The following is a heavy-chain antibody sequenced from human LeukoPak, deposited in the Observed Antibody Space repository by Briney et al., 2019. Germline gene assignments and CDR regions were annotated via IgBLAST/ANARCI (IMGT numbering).Heavy chain of an antibody. CDR1: GFSLSRHGVG. Sequence: SGPTLVKPTQTLTLTCSFSGFSLSRHGVGVGWIRQPPGKALEFLALIYWDDDKRYSASLKARLRITKDTSRNQVVLTMTNIDPEDTATYYCAHSNPTAYSYDSSGFFFDYWGQGTLVIVSS. V-gene: IGHV2-5*02. CDR2: IYWDDDK. J-gene: IGHJ4*02. D-gene: IGHD3-22*01. CDR3: AHSNPTAYSYDSSGFFFDY.